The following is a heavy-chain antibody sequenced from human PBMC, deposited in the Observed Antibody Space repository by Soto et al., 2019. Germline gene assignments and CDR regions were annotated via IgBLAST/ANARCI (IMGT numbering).Heavy chain of an antibody. D-gene: IGHD3-22*01. CDR1: GFTFSSYA. CDR3: ARDPGGYDSSGYAPKYYYYYGMDV. J-gene: IGHJ6*02. V-gene: IGHV3-30-3*01. CDR2: ISYDGSNK. Sequence: QVQLVESGGGVVQPGRSLRLSCAASGFTFSSYAMHWVRQAPGKGLEWVAVISYDGSNKYYADSVKGRFTISRDNSKNTLYRQMNSLRAEDTAVYYCARDPGGYDSSGYAPKYYYYYGMDVWGQGTTVTVSS.